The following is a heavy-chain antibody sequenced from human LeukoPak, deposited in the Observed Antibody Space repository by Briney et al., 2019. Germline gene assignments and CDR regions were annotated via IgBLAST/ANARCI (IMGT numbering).Heavy chain of an antibody. CDR3: ASRITIFGVAYDS. CDR1: GFTVSSNY. CDR2: VYSGGST. Sequence: AGGSLRLSCAASGFTVSSNYMSWVRQAPGKGLEWVSVVYSGGSTYYADSVKGRFTISRHNSKNTLYLQMDSLRAEDTAVYYCASRITIFGVAYDSWGQGTLVTVSS. J-gene: IGHJ4*02. V-gene: IGHV3-53*04. D-gene: IGHD3-3*01.